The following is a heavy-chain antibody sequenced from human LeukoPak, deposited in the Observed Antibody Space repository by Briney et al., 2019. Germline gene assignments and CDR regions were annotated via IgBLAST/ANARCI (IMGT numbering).Heavy chain of an antibody. CDR3: ASGGASIDDCGVYYYYGMDV. D-gene: IGHD2-21*01. J-gene: IGHJ6*02. CDR1: VFTFSSYA. CDR2: ISYDGSNK. V-gene: IGHV3-30*03. Sequence: GRSLRLSCAASVFTFSSYAMHWVRQAPGKGLEWVAVISYDGSNKYYADSVKGRFTISRDNSKNTLYLQMNSLRAEDTAVYYCASGGASIDDCGVYYYYGMDVWGQGTTVTVSS.